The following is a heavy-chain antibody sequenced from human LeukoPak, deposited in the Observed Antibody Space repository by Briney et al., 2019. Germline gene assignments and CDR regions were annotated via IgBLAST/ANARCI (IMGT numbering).Heavy chain of an antibody. CDR3: ASVDYSSSRYYYFDY. D-gene: IGHD6-13*01. CDR2: IYYSGST. CDR1: GGSISSSSYY. V-gene: IGHV4-39*01. Sequence: SETLSLTCTVSGGSISSSSYYWGWIRQPPGKGLEWIGSIYYSGSTYYNPSLKSRVTISVDTSKNQFSLKLSSVTAADTAVYYCASVDYSSSRYYYFDYWGQGTLVTVSS. J-gene: IGHJ4*02.